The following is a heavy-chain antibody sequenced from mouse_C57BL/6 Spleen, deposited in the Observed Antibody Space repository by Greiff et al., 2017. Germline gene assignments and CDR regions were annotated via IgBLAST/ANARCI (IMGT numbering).Heavy chain of an antibody. Sequence: VQLQQSGPELVKPGASVKISCKASGYTFTDYYMNWVKQSHGKSLEWIGDINPNNGGTSYNQKFKGKATLTVDKSSSTAYMELRSLTSEDSAVYYCARSPQATDFDYWGQGTTLTVSS. J-gene: IGHJ2*01. CDR2: INPNNGGT. CDR3: ARSPQATDFDY. V-gene: IGHV1-26*01. CDR1: GYTFTDYY. D-gene: IGHD3-2*02.